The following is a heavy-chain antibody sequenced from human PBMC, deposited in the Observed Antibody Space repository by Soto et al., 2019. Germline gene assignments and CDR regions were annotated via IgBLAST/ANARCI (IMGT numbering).Heavy chain of an antibody. D-gene: IGHD5-12*01. Sequence: PEPLSLTCTVTGGSITTHYWTWIRQPPESGLEWIGMIHDSGSNNANPNPKSRVTISGDMSKNHLLLNITSVTSAETAVYYCARGGPGIQWNWGQGTLVTVSS. CDR1: GGSITTHY. CDR3: ARGGPGIQWN. CDR2: IHDSGSN. J-gene: IGHJ4*02. V-gene: IGHV4-59*11.